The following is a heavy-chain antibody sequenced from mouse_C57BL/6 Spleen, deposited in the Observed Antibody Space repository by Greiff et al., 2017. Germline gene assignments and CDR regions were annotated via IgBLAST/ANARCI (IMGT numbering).Heavy chain of an antibody. V-gene: IGHV1-54*01. J-gene: IGHJ3*01. CDR2: INRGGGGT. CDR1: GYAFTNYL. CDR3: ARPVYYDYDGGFAY. D-gene: IGHD2-4*01. Sequence: VQLQESGAELVRPGTSVKVSCKASGYAFTNYLIEWVKQRPGQGLEWIGVINRGGGGTNYNEKFKGKATLTADKSSSTAYMQLSSLTSEDSAVYFCARPVYYDYDGGFAYWGQGTLVTVSA.